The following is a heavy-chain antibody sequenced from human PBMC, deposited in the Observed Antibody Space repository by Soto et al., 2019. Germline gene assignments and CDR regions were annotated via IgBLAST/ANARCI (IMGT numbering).Heavy chain of an antibody. V-gene: IGHV4-59*08. CDR1: GGSISSYY. CDR2: IYYSGSA. D-gene: IGHD3-3*01. J-gene: IGHJ4*02. Sequence: KPSETLSLTCTVSGGSISSYYWSWIRQPPGKGLEWIGYIYYSGSAKYNPSLKSRVTISVDTSKNQFSLKLSSVTAADTAVYYSAIHSRIFGVVPYYFDYWGQGTLVTVSS. CDR3: AIHSRIFGVVPYYFDY.